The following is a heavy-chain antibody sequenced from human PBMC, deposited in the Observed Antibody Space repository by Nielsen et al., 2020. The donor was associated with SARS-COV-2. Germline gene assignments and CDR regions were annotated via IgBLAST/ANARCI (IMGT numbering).Heavy chain of an antibody. D-gene: IGHD6-13*01. CDR2: IIPIFGTA. Sequence: SVKVSCKASGGTFSSYAISWVRQAPGQGLEWMGGIIPIFGTANYAQKFQGRVTITADESTSTAYMELRGLRSDDTAVYFCARQQLDYDPWGQGTLVTVSS. CDR3: ARQQLDYDP. V-gene: IGHV1-69*13. CDR1: GGTFSSYA. J-gene: IGHJ5*02.